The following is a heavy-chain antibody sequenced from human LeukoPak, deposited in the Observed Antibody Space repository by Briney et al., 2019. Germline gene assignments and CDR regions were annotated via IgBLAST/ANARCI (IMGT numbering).Heavy chain of an antibody. J-gene: IGHJ4*02. V-gene: IGHV1-46*01. CDR3: ARNDYGDAYYFDY. CDR1: GYAFTNYY. CDR2: INPSGGST. D-gene: IGHD4-17*01. Sequence: ASVKVSCKSSGYAFTNYYMHWVRQAPGQGLEWMGIINPSGGSTTYAQKFEGRVTLTRDTSTSTVYMEVMSLRFEDTAVYYCARNDYGDAYYFDYWGQGTLVTVSS.